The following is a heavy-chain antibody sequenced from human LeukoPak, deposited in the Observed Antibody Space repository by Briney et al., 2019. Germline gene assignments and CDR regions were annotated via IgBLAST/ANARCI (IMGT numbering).Heavy chain of an antibody. Sequence: SGTLSLTCTVSGGSISSNMWWTWVRQPPGKGLEWIGEIYHTGSSNYNLSLKSRVTISIDKSKNQFSLKVSSVTAADTAVYYCSSWPVGDASGSKVDYWGQGTLVTVSS. V-gene: IGHV4-4*02. D-gene: IGHD3-10*01. CDR1: GGSISSNMW. CDR2: IYHTGSS. J-gene: IGHJ4*02. CDR3: SSWPVGDASGSKVDY.